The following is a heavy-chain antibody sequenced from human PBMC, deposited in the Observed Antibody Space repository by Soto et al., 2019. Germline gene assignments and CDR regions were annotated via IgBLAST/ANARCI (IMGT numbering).Heavy chain of an antibody. D-gene: IGHD3-3*01. CDR3: ARDRPGGIFGALRNYYYGMDV. J-gene: IGHJ6*02. CDR1: GGTFSSYA. V-gene: IGHV1-69*13. Sequence: SVKVSCKASGGTFSSYAISWVRQAPGQGLEWMGGIIPIFGTANYAQKFQGRVTITADESTSTAYMELSSLRSEDTAVYYCARDRPGGIFGALRNYYYGMDVWGQGTTVTVSS. CDR2: IIPIFGTA.